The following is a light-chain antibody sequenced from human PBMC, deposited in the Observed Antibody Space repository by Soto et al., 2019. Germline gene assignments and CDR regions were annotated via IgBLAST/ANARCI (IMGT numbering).Light chain of an antibody. J-gene: IGLJ1*01. Sequence: QSALTQPASVSGSPGQPITISCTGTSSDVGGYDYVSWYQQHPGKAPKVIIYEVSNRASGVSSRFSGSKSGNTASLSISGLQAEDEADYSCSSYRNSNTYVFGTGTKLTVL. CDR1: SSDVGGYDY. CDR3: SSYRNSNTYV. CDR2: EVS. V-gene: IGLV2-14*01.